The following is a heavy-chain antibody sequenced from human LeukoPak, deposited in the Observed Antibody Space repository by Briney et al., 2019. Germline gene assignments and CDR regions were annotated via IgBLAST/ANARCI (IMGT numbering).Heavy chain of an antibody. CDR3: ARLARAWEFEY. J-gene: IGHJ4*02. D-gene: IGHD1-26*01. CDR2: IYPGDSDT. V-gene: IGHV5-51*01. CDR1: GYDFSGDW. Sequence: GESLKISCKGSGYDFSGDWIGWVRQMPGKGLELMGIIYPGDSDTRYSPSFQGQVTISADKSISTAYLQWTSLKASDTAMYYCARLARAWEFEYWGQGTLVTVSS.